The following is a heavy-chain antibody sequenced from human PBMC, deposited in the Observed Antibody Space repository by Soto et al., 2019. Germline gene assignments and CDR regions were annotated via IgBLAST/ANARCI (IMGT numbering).Heavy chain of an antibody. CDR1: GGSMNTYY. Sequence: SETLSLTCTVSGGSMNTYYWGWFRQPPGKGLEWVGYIYYSGSTTYSPSLKSRVTISVDTSKNPFSLKQDYVTAADTPVYYCGRLGCYYQAFDQWRRGPMVTVSS. CDR3: GRLGCYYQAFDQ. J-gene: IGHJ4*02. D-gene: IGHD3-22*01. CDR2: IYYSGST. V-gene: IGHV4-59*08.